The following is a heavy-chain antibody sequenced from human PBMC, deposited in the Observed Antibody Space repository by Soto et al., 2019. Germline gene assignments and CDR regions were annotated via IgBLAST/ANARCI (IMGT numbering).Heavy chain of an antibody. CDR3: ARDGRSDFWRVGGLKAGWYFDL. CDR2: ISSSSSYI. J-gene: IGHJ2*01. V-gene: IGHV3-21*01. Sequence: EVQLVESGGGLVKPGGSLRLSCAASGFTFSSYSMNWVRQAPGKGLEWVSSISSSSSYIYYADSVKGRFTISRDNAKNAMYLQINSLRAEDTAVYYCARDGRSDFWRVGGLKAGWYFDLWGRGTLVTVSS. CDR1: GFTFSSYS. D-gene: IGHD3-3*01.